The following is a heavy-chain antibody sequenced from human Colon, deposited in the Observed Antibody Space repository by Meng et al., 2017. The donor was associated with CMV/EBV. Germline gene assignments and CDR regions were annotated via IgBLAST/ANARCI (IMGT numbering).Heavy chain of an antibody. D-gene: IGHD5-12*01. Sequence: EAQLLESGGGLVQPGGSLRLSCTASGFSLNNLAMSWVRQAPGKGLQWVSSISASGDTTYYADSVKGRFTISRDNSKNTLYLQMNTLRAEDTAVYYCAKDRHSSRLWLIQVSCFDTWGQGTLVTVAS. CDR2: ISASGDTT. CDR1: GFSLNNLA. CDR3: AKDRHSSRLWLIQVSCFDT. J-gene: IGHJ5*02. V-gene: IGHV3-23*01.